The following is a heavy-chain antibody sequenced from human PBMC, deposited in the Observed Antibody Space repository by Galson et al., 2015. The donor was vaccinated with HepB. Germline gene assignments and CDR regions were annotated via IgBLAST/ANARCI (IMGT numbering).Heavy chain of an antibody. Sequence: SVKVSCKASGYTFTGYYMHWVRQAPGQGLEWMGWINPNSGGTNYAQKFQGRVTMTRDTSISTAYMELSRLRSDDTAVYYCARDRYSSSDRKRPYWYFDLWGRGTLVTVSS. CDR1: GYTFTGYY. CDR3: ARDRYSSSDRKRPYWYFDL. J-gene: IGHJ2*01. CDR2: INPNSGGT. V-gene: IGHV1-2*02. D-gene: IGHD6-6*01.